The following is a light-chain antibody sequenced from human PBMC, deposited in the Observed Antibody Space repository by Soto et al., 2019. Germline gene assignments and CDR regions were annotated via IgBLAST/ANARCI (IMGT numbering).Light chain of an antibody. J-gene: IGLJ2*01. V-gene: IGLV2-14*03. Sequence: QSALTQPASVSGSPGQSITISCTGTSSDVGGYNYVSWYQHHPGKAPKLMIYDVSSRPSGVSDRFSGSKSGKTASLTISGLQAGDEADYYCSSYTSSSTLVVFGGGTKLTVL. CDR3: SSYTSSSTLVV. CDR1: SSDVGGYNY. CDR2: DVS.